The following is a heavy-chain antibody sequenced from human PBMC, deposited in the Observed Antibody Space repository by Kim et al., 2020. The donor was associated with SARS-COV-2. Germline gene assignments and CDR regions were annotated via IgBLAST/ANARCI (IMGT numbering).Heavy chain of an antibody. Sequence: PSFQGQVTISADKSISTAYLQWSSLKASDTAMYYCARGGYYDSNLNWFDPWGQGTLVTVSS. V-gene: IGHV5-51*01. CDR3: ARGGYYDSNLNWFDP. J-gene: IGHJ5*02. D-gene: IGHD3-22*01.